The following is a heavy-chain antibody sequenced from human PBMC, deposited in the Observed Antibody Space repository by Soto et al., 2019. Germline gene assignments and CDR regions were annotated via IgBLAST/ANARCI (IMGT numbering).Heavy chain of an antibody. D-gene: IGHD6-6*01. CDR3: ARDRSRSIPAPRGMEV. Sequence: PWGSLRLSCAASGFTFSSYAMHWVRQAPGKGLEWVAVISYYVSNKYYADSVKGRFTISRDNSKNTLYLQMNSLRAEDTAVYYCARDRSRSIPAPRGMEVWGQGTPVSVS. V-gene: IGHV3-30-3*01. J-gene: IGHJ6*02. CDR2: ISYYVSNK. CDR1: GFTFSSYA.